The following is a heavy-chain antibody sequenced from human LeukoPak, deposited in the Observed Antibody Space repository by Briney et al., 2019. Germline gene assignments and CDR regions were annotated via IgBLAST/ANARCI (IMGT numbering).Heavy chain of an antibody. Sequence: GGSLKLSCAASGFTFSGSAMHWVRQASGKGLEWVGRIRRKANSYATAYAASVKGRFTISRDDSKNTAYLQMNSLKTEDTAVYYCTIPFYDSSGYYGNFDYWGQGTLVTVSS. CDR3: TIPFYDSSGYYGNFDY. V-gene: IGHV3-73*01. J-gene: IGHJ4*02. D-gene: IGHD3-22*01. CDR2: IRRKANSYAT. CDR1: GFTFSGSA.